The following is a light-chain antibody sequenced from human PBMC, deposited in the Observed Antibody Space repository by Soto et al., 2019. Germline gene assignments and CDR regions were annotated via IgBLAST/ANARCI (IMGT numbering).Light chain of an antibody. CDR1: QSISRY. Sequence: DIPMTQAPSSLSASVGDRVTITCRASQSISRYLNWYQQKPGKAPKLLIYAASSLQSGVPSRFSGSGSGTDCTLTISSLHPEDFATYYCQQSYSTLWTFGEGTKVEIK. CDR2: AAS. J-gene: IGKJ1*01. CDR3: QQSYSTLWT. V-gene: IGKV1-39*01.